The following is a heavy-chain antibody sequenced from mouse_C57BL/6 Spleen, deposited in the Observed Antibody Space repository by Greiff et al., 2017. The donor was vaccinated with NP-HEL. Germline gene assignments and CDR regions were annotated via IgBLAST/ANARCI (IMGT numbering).Heavy chain of an antibody. CDR2: ISYDGSN. CDR3: ARGRSGSSYEDY. CDR1: GYSITSGYY. D-gene: IGHD1-1*01. J-gene: IGHJ2*01. V-gene: IGHV3-6*01. Sequence: EVQLQQSGPGLVKPSPSLSLTCSVTGYSITSGYYWNWIRQFPGNKLEWMGYISYDGSNNYNPSLKNRISITRDTSKNQFFLKLNSVTTEDTATYYCARGRSGSSYEDYWGQGTTLTVSS.